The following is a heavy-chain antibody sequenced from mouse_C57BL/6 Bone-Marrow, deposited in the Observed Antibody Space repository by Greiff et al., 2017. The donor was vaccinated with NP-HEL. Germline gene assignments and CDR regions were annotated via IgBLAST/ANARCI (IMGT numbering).Heavy chain of an antibody. CDR3: ARWYYGSSFDY. V-gene: IGHV1-63*01. CDR2: IYPGGGYT. CDR1: GYTFTNYW. J-gene: IGHJ2*01. Sequence: QVQLQQSGAELVRPGTSVKMSCKASGYTFTNYWIGWAKQRPGHGLEWIGDIYPGGGYTNYNEKFKGNATLTADKSSSTAYMQFSSLTSEDSAIYYCARWYYGSSFDYWGQGTTLTVSS. D-gene: IGHD1-1*01.